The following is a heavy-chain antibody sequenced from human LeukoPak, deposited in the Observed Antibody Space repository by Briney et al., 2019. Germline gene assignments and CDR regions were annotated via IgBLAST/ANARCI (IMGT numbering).Heavy chain of an antibody. J-gene: IGHJ4*02. CDR1: GFTFSSYA. D-gene: IGHD2-2*02. V-gene: IGHV3-30-3*01. CDR2: ISYDGSNK. Sequence: GGSLRLSCAASGFTFSSYAMHWVRQAPGKGLEWVAVISYDGSNKYYADSVKGRFTISRDNSKNTLYLQMNSLRAEDTAIYYCAKGGYCSSTSCYTSYWGQGTLDTVSS. CDR3: AKGGYCSSTSCYTSY.